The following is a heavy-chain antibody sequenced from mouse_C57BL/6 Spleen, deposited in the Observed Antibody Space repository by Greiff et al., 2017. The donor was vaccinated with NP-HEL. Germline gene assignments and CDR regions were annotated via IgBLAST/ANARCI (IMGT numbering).Heavy chain of an antibody. J-gene: IGHJ1*03. CDR1: GYSITSGYY. CDR2: ISYDGSN. Sequence: DVKLQESGPGLVKPSQSLSLTCSVTGYSITSGYYWNWIRQFPGNKLEWMGYISYDGSNNYNPSLKNRISITRDTSKNQFFLKLNSVTTEDTATYYCARDTSLFITTVVEPFYWYVDVWGTGTTVTVSS. D-gene: IGHD1-1*01. V-gene: IGHV3-6*01. CDR3: ARDTSLFITTVVEPFYWYVDV.